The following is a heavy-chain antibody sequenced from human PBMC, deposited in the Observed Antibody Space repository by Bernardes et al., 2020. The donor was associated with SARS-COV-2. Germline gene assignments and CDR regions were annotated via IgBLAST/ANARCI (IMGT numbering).Heavy chain of an antibody. Sequence: GGSLRLSCAASGFTFSSYAMHWVRQAPGKGLEWVSLIIGSGGSTYYADSVKGRFTVSRDNSKNTLYLQMNSLRAEDTAVYYCAKGRGYNFGKPGDYWGQGTLVTVSS. V-gene: IGHV3-23*01. CDR1: GFTFSSYA. CDR2: IIGSGGST. J-gene: IGHJ4*02. CDR3: AKGRGYNFGKPGDY. D-gene: IGHD5-18*01.